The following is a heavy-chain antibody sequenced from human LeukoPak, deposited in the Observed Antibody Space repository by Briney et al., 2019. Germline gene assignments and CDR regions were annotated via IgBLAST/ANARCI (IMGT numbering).Heavy chain of an antibody. V-gene: IGHV4-59*01. J-gene: IGHJ4*02. CDR3: ARSRSSYSTGGFDY. CDR2: MYYSGST. D-gene: IGHD2-15*01. Sequence: SETLSLTCTVSGGSISSYYWSWIRQPPGKGLEWIGYMYYSGSTNCNPSLKSRVTISVDTSKNQFSLKLSSVTAADTAVYYCARSRSSYSTGGFDYWGQGTLVTVSS. CDR1: GGSISSYY.